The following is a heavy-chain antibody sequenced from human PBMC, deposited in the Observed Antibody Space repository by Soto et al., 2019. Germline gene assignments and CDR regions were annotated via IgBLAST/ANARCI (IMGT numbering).Heavy chain of an antibody. J-gene: IGHJ4*02. CDR1: GGSFSGYY. Sequence: QVQLQQWGAGLLKPSETLSLTCAVYGGSFSGYYWSWIRQPPGKGLEWIGEINHSGSTNYNPSLTSXXTXSXXTAKNQFSLKLSSVTAADTAVYYCARLVVAATLDYWGQGTLVTVSS. CDR3: ARLVVAATLDY. V-gene: IGHV4-34*01. D-gene: IGHD2-15*01. CDR2: INHSGST.